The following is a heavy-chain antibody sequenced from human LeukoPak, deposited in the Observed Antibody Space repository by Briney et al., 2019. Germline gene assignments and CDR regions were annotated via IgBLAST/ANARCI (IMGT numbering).Heavy chain of an antibody. V-gene: IGHV3-30*18. CDR1: GFTFSSYG. CDR2: ISYDGSNK. D-gene: IGHD6-13*01. CDR3: AKDGSGIAAVNYGMDV. Sequence: GGNLRLSCAASGFTFSSYGMHWLRQAPGKGLVWVAVISYDGSNKYYEDSVKGRFTISTDNSKNTLYLQMNSLRAEDTAGYYCAKDGSGIAAVNYGMDVWGQGTTVTVSS. J-gene: IGHJ6*02.